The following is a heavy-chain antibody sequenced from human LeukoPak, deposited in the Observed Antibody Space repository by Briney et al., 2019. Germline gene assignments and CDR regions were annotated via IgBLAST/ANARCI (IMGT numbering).Heavy chain of an antibody. Sequence: GGSLRLSCAASGFTFSSYGMHWVRQAPGKGLEWVAVIGSDGINKFHADSVKGRFTCSRDNSENTLYLQMNSLRAEDTAMYYCARGGDTYCGSGNCYLGYWGQGTLVTVSS. CDR3: ARGGDTYCGSGNCYLGY. CDR2: IGSDGINK. CDR1: GFTFSSYG. D-gene: IGHD2-15*01. V-gene: IGHV3-33*01. J-gene: IGHJ4*02.